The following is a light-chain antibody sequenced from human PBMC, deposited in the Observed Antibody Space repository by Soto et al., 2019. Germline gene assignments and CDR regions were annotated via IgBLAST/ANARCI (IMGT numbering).Light chain of an antibody. V-gene: IGKV3-15*01. CDR2: GAS. CDR3: QQYNNWPYT. J-gene: IGKJ2*01. Sequence: EIVMTQSPATLAVSPGERAALSGQAPRLLIYGASSRATGTPARFSGSGSGTEFTLTISSLQSEDFAVYYCQQYNNWPYTFGLGTKLEMK.